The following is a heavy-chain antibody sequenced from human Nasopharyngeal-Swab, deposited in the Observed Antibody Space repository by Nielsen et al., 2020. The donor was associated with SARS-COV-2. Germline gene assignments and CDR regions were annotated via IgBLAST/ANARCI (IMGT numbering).Heavy chain of an antibody. CDR2: IKQDGSEK. J-gene: IGHJ3*02. CDR1: GFTFSSYW. CDR3: ARESLGASFAFDI. V-gene: IGHV3-7*01. Sequence: GESLKISCAASGFTFSSYWMSWVRQAPGKGLEWVPNIKQDGSEKYYVDSVKGRFTISRDNAKNSLYLQMNSLRAEDTAVYYCARESLGASFAFDIWGQGTMVTVSS. D-gene: IGHD1-26*01.